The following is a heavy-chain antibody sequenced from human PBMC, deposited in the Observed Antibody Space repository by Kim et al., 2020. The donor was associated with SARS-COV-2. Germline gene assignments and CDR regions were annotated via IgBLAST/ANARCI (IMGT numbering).Heavy chain of an antibody. D-gene: IGHD3-10*01. CDR1: GGSISSGGYY. CDR2: IYYSGST. Sequence: SETLSLTCTVSGGSISSGGYYWSWIRQHPGKGLEWIGYIYYSGSTYYNPSLKSRVTISVDTSKNQFSLKLSSVTAADTAVYYCACTGGEGWHRPDYWGQGTLVTVSS. V-gene: IGHV4-31*03. CDR3: ACTGGEGWHRPDY. J-gene: IGHJ4*02.